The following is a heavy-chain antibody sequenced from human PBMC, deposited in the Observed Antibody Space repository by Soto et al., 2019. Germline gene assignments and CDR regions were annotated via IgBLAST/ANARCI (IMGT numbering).Heavy chain of an antibody. V-gene: IGHV1-8*01. CDR1: GYTFTRYD. J-gene: IGHJ6*02. CDR2: MNPNSGNT. CDR3: ARGVTGTVTPFAYYYYYGPDV. D-gene: IGHD4-17*01. Sequence: ASVKVSCKVSGYTFTRYDINWVRQATGQGLERMGWMNPNSGNTGYAQKFQGRVTMTRNTSISTAYMELSRLRSEDTAVYYCARGVTGTVTPFAYYYYYGPDVWGQGTTVTVSS.